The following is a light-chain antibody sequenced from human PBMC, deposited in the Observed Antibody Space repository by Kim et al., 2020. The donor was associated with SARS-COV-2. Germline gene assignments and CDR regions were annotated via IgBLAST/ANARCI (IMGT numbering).Light chain of an antibody. Sequence: EIVMTQSPVTLSVSPGERATLSCRASQSVSYNLAWYQQKPGRAPRLFIYAASSRATGVPARFSGSGSATEFTLTISSLQSEDFALYYCQQYNYWPHTFGQGTRLEIK. CDR1: QSVSYN. CDR3: QQYNYWPHT. J-gene: IGKJ5*01. CDR2: AAS. V-gene: IGKV3-15*01.